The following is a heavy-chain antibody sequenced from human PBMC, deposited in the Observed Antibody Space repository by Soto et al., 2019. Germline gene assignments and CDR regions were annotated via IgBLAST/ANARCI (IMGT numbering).Heavy chain of an antibody. J-gene: IGHJ5*02. D-gene: IGHD3-16*01. CDR2: IYWDDDK. CDR3: APSGVMRGWFDP. V-gene: IGHV2-5*02. Sequence: QITLKESGPTLVKPTQTLTLTCTFSGFSLSTSGVGVGWIRQPPGKALEWLALIYWDDDKRYSPSLKSRLTIPKDNSKNQGVLTITTLDPGDQATYYCAPSGVMRGWFDPWGQGTLVTVSS. CDR1: GFSLSTSGVG.